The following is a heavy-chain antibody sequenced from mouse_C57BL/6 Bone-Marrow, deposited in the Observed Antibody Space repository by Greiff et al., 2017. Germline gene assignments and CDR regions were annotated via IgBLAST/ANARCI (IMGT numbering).Heavy chain of an antibody. J-gene: IGHJ1*03. Sequence: VKLMESGPELVKPGASVKLSCKASGYTFTSYDINWVKQRPGQGLEWIGWIYPRDGSTKYNEKFKGKATLTVDTSSSTAYMELHSLTSEDSAVYFCARAFYYYGSSYIWYFDVWGTGTTVTVSS. CDR2: IYPRDGST. D-gene: IGHD1-1*01. CDR3: ARAFYYYGSSYIWYFDV. V-gene: IGHV1-85*01. CDR1: GYTFTSYD.